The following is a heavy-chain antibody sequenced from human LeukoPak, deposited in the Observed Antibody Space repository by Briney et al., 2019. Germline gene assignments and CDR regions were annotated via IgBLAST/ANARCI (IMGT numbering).Heavy chain of an antibody. D-gene: IGHD3-10*01. V-gene: IGHV1-46*01. Sequence: ASVKVSCKASGYTFTSYYMHWVRQAPGQGLEWMGIINPSGGSTSYAQKFQGRVTMTRDTSTSTVYMEQSSLRSEDTAVYYCARGDGSGSYYVKVYYYGMDVWGQGTTVTVSS. CDR3: ARGDGSGSYYVKVYYYGMDV. CDR1: GYTFTSYY. J-gene: IGHJ6*02. CDR2: INPSGGST.